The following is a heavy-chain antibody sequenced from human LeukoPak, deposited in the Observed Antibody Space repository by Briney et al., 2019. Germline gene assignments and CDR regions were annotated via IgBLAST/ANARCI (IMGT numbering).Heavy chain of an antibody. D-gene: IGHD3-9*01. CDR3: ARDSSYYDILTGYPDY. J-gene: IGHJ4*02. CDR1: GYTFTSYY. V-gene: IGHV1-2*02. Sequence: ASVKVSCKASGYTFTSYYMHWVRQAPGQGLEWMGWINPNSGGTNYAQKFQGRVTMTRDTSISTAYMELSRLRSDDTAVYYCARDSSYYDILTGYPDYWGQGTLVTVSS. CDR2: INPNSGGT.